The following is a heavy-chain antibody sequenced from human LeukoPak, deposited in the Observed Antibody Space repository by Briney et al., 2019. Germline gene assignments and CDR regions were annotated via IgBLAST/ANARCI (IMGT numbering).Heavy chain of an antibody. CDR3: ARHRPFITMVRGVTPPTGIDV. Sequence: GASVKVSCKASGYTFTSYYMHWVRQAPGQGLEWMGIINPSGGSTSYAQKFQGRVTMTRDTSTSTVYMELSSLRSEDTAVYYCARHRPFITMVRGVTPPTGIDVWGKGTTVTVSS. CDR1: GYTFTSYY. J-gene: IGHJ6*04. V-gene: IGHV1-46*01. CDR2: INPSGGST. D-gene: IGHD3-10*01.